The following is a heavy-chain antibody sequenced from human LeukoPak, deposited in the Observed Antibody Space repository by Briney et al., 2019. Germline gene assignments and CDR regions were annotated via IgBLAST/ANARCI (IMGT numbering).Heavy chain of an antibody. J-gene: IGHJ4*02. CDR1: GGTFSSYA. D-gene: IGHD6-6*01. CDR2: IIPIFGTA. Sequence: SVKVSCKASGGTFSSYAISWVRQAPGQGLEWMGGIIPIFGTANYAQKFQGRVTITADESTSTAYVELSSLRSEDTAVYYCARGSGMYSSSSGGDYWGQGTLVTVSS. V-gene: IGHV1-69*13. CDR3: ARGSGMYSSSSGGDY.